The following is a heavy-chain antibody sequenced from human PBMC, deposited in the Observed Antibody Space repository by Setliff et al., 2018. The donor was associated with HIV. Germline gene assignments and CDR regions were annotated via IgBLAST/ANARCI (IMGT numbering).Heavy chain of an antibody. V-gene: IGHV3-73*01. J-gene: IGHJ4*01. Sequence: ASVKVSCKASGYTFTRYYVHWVRQAPGQGLEWIGRIRMKSNIYETVYAESVKGRFTISRDDSQNTAFLQMNSLKSEDTAAYYCTTARVDYFDYWGQGALVTVSS. CDR3: TTARVDYFDY. D-gene: IGHD3-3*01. CDR2: IRMKSNIYET. CDR1: GYTFTRYY.